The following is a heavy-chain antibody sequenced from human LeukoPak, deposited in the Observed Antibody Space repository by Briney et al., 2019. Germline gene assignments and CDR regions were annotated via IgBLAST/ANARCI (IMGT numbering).Heavy chain of an antibody. CDR1: GYTFTGYY. J-gene: IGHJ5*02. Sequence: ASVKVSCKASGYTFTGYYMHWVRQAPGQGLEWMGWINPNSGGTNYAQKFQGRVTMTRDTSISKAYMELSRLRSDDTAVYYCARAYYDIGWFDPWGQGTLVTVSS. CDR2: INPNSGGT. V-gene: IGHV1-2*02. CDR3: ARAYYDIGWFDP. D-gene: IGHD3-22*01.